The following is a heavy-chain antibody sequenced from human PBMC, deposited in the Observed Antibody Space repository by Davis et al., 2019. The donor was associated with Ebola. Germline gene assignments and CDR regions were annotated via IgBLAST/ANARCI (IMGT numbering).Heavy chain of an antibody. Sequence: GESLKISCETSGFIFRNYVMSWVRQAPGKGLEWVSTFGTVGDTYYADSVKGRFTLSRDNSKNTLYLQMNSLRAEDTAVYYCAKDRQTYYYDSSGYSTTYYFDYWGQGTLVTVSS. D-gene: IGHD3-22*01. CDR1: GFIFRNYV. CDR3: AKDRQTYYYDSSGYSTTYYFDY. V-gene: IGHV3-23*01. CDR2: FGTVGDT. J-gene: IGHJ4*02.